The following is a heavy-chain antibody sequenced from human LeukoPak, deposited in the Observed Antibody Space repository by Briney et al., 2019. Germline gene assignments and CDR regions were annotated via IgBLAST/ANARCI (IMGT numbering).Heavy chain of an antibody. D-gene: IGHD3-10*01. CDR2: ISHSGSA. V-gene: IGHV4-39*01. J-gene: IGHJ5*02. Sequence: GSLRLSCAASGFTVSSNYMSWVRQAPGKGLEWIGSISHSGSAFYNPSLKSRVSISVDTSKNQFSLRVTSVTAADTALYYCARRSLREAYNRFDPWGQGTLVTVSS. CDR3: ARRSLREAYNRFDP. CDR1: GFTVSSNY.